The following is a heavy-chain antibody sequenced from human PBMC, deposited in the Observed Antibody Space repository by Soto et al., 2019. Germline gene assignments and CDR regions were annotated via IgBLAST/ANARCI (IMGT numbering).Heavy chain of an antibody. CDR1: GYTFTSYG. CDR2: FSAYNGNT. CDR3: ARYCSSTSCYSYYYGMDV. D-gene: IGHD2-2*02. J-gene: IGHJ6*02. Sequence: QVQLVQSGAEVKKPGASVKVSCKASGYTFTSYGISWVRQAPGQGLEWMGWFSAYNGNTNYAQKLQGRVTMTTDTSTSTAYMELRSLRSDDTAVYYCARYCSSTSCYSYYYGMDVWGQGTTVTVSS. V-gene: IGHV1-18*04.